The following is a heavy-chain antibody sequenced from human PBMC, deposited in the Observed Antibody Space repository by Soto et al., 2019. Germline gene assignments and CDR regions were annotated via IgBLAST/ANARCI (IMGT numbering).Heavy chain of an antibody. Sequence: PGGSLRLSCAASGFGFNGYDMHWVRQALGKNLEWVAAISTAGDTYYLGSVKGRFTISREDAKNSLSLQMNSLRVGDTAVYYCARGGNRFDGMDVWGQGTTVTVSS. CDR2: ISTAGDT. V-gene: IGHV3-13*01. J-gene: IGHJ6*02. D-gene: IGHD3-16*01. CDR1: GFGFNGYD. CDR3: ARGGNRFDGMDV.